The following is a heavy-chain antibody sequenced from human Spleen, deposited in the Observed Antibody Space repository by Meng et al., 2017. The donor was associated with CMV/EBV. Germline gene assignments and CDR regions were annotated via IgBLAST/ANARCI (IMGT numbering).Heavy chain of an antibody. D-gene: IGHD3-3*01. J-gene: IGHJ6*02. CDR1: GYTFTSYD. V-gene: IGHV1-8*03. CDR3: ARGATYYDFWSGYYPGGGNYYYHGMDV. Sequence: ASVKVSCKASGYTFTSYDINWVRQATGQGLEWMGWMNPDSGNTGYAQKFQGRVTITRNTSISTAYRELSSLRSEDTAVYYCARGATYYDFWSGYYPGGGNYYYHGMDVWGQGTTVTVSS. CDR2: MNPDSGNT.